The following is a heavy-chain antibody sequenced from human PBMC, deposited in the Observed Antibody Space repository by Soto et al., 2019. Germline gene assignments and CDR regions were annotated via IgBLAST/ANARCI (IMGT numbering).Heavy chain of an antibody. Sequence: AAVKVSCKASGYTFTSYAMHWVRQAPGQRLEWMGWINAGNGNTKYSQKFQGRVTITRDTSASTAYMELSSLRSEDTAVYYCASPITTYYYYGMDVCGQGTKVTVSS. V-gene: IGHV1-3*01. CDR2: INAGNGNT. CDR1: GYTFTSYA. CDR3: ASPITTYYYYGMDV. D-gene: IGHD1-20*01. J-gene: IGHJ6*02.